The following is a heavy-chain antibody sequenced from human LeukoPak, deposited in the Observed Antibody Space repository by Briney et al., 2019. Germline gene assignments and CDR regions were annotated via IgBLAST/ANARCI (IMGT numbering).Heavy chain of an antibody. J-gene: IGHJ5*02. CDR2: INPNSGGT. CDR1: GYTFTNYY. CDR3: ARAPYYYDSSGSRFDP. Sequence: ASVKVSCKASGYTFTNYYMHWMRQAPGQGLEWMGWINPNSGGTNYAQKFQGRVTMTRDTSISTAYMELSRLRSDDTAVYYCARAPYYYDSSGSRFDPWGQGTLVTVSS. D-gene: IGHD3-22*01. V-gene: IGHV1-2*02.